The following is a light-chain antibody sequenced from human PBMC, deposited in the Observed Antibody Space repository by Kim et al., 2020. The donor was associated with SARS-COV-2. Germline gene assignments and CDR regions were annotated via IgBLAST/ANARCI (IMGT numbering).Light chain of an antibody. Sequence: SAFVGDRVTITCRASQSINNWLAWYQHKAGAAPKVLIYKASILEAGVPSRFSGSGSGTEFTLTISSLQADDFATYYCQNYNGYPWTFGQGTKLEIK. CDR1: QSINNW. J-gene: IGKJ1*01. CDR3: QNYNGYPWT. V-gene: IGKV1-5*03. CDR2: KAS.